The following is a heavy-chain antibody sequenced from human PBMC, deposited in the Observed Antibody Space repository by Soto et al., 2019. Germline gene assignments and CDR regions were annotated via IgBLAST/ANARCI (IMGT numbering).Heavy chain of an antibody. CDR1: GGSISGYY. CDR3: AIRNYYDPSGYPLDY. J-gene: IGHJ4*02. V-gene: IGHV4-59*01. CDR2: IYFRGTT. Sequence: SETLSLTCTVSGGSISGYYWSWIRQPPGKGLEWIGYIYFRGTTNYNPSLKSRVTMSADTSKNQFSLKLNSVTAADTAVYYCAIRNYYDPSGYPLDYWGQGMMVTGS. D-gene: IGHD3-22*01.